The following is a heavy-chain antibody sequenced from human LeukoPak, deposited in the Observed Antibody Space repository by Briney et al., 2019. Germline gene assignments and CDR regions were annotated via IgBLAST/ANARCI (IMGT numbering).Heavy chain of an antibody. CDR1: GGSISSGGYY. J-gene: IGHJ4*02. V-gene: IGHV4-31*03. CDR3: AISKGGYCSSTSCLHFDY. D-gene: IGHD2-2*01. Sequence: KPSETLSLTCTVSGGSISSGGYYWSWIRQHAGKGLEWIGYIYYSGNTYYNPSLKSRVTISVDTSKNQFSLKLSSVTAADTAVYYCAISKGGYCSSTSCLHFDYWGQGTLVTVSS. CDR2: IYYSGNT.